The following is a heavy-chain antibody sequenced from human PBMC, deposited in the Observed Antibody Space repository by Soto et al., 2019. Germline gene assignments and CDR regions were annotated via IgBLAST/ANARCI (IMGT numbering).Heavy chain of an antibody. CDR3: ARDGVAEIDY. V-gene: IGHV3-23*01. CDR1: GFTFSSYA. CDR2: ISGSSGST. Sequence: GSLRLSCAASGFTFSSYAMSWVRQAPGKGLEWVSAISGSSGSTYYADSVKGRFTISRDNSKNSLYLQMNSLRDEDTAVYYCARDGVAEIDYWGQGTLVTVSS. J-gene: IGHJ4*02. D-gene: IGHD2-15*01.